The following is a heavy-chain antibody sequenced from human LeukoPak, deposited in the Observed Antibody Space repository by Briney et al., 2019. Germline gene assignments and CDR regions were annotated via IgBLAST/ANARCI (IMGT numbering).Heavy chain of an antibody. CDR1: GFTFSDYY. Sequence: GGSLRLSCAASGFTFSDYYMSWIRQAPGKGLEWVSYISSSGSTIYYADSVKGRFTISRHNAKHSLYLQMNSLRGEDTAVYYCARAADYYDSPDAFDIWGQGTMVTVSS. CDR3: ARAADYYDSPDAFDI. CDR2: ISSSGSTI. V-gene: IGHV3-11*01. J-gene: IGHJ3*02. D-gene: IGHD3-22*01.